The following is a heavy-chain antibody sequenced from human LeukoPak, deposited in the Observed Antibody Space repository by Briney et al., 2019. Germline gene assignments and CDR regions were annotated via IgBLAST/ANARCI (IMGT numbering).Heavy chain of an antibody. CDR3: ARSPYGGYGDN. Sequence: GGSLRLSCAASGFTFSSHWMHWVRQPPGKGLVWVSRINSDGGSTTYADSVKGRFTISRDNARNTLYLQMNSLRAEDTAVYYCARSPYGGYGDNWGQGTLVTVSS. V-gene: IGHV3-74*01. CDR1: GFTFSSHW. D-gene: IGHD4-17*01. CDR2: INSDGGST. J-gene: IGHJ4*02.